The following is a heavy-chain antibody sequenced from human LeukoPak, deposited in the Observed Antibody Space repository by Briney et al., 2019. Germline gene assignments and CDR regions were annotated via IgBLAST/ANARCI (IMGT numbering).Heavy chain of an antibody. CDR3: ARAGSYSSSWGYFDY. D-gene: IGHD6-6*01. V-gene: IGHV4-59*08. J-gene: IGHJ4*02. CDR1: GGSISSYY. Sequence: PSETLSLTCTVSGGSISSYYWSWIRQPPGKGLEWIGYIYYSGSTNYNPSLKSRVTISVDTSKNQFSLKLSSVTAADTAVYYCARAGSYSSSWGYFDYWGQGTLVTVSS. CDR2: IYYSGST.